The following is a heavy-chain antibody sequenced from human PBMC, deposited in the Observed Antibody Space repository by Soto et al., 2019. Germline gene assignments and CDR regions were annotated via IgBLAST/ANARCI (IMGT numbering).Heavy chain of an antibody. CDR3: ARTSMFDC. D-gene: IGHD6-6*01. Sequence: SETLSLTSTVDWGTCGNYYLSWIRQPPGKGLEWIGEINHSGSTNYNPSLKSRVTMSVDTSKNQFSLKLSSVTAADTAVYYCARTSMFDCLGQGTLVTVSS. J-gene: IGHJ4*02. CDR2: INHSGST. CDR1: WGTCGNYY. V-gene: IGHV4-34*01.